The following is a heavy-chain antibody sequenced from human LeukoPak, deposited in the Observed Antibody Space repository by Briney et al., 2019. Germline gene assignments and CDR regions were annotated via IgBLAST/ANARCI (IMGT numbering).Heavy chain of an antibody. CDR3: PGRGSDSLSMVYF. D-gene: IGHD3-10*01. CDR2: IYSGGST. J-gene: IGHJ4*02. CDR1: GFTVSSNY. Sequence: PGGSLRLSCAASGFTVSSNYMRWVRQAPGKGLEWVSVIYSGGSTYYADSVKGRFTISRDNSKNTLFLQMNSLRAGDTAVYYCPGRGSDSLSMVYFWGQGSLVTVSS. V-gene: IGHV3-66*01.